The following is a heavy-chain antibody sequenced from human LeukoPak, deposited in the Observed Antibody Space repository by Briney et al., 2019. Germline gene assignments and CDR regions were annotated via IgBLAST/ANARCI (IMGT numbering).Heavy chain of an antibody. V-gene: IGHV3-30*18. Sequence: PGGSLRLSCAASGFTFSSYGMHWVRQAPGKGLEWVAVISYDGSNKYYADSVKGRFTISRDNSKNTLYLQMNSLRAEDTAVYYCAKGDVDTATVRGYWGQGTLVTVSS. CDR3: AKGDVDTATVRGY. J-gene: IGHJ4*02. D-gene: IGHD5-18*01. CDR1: GFTFSSYG. CDR2: ISYDGSNK.